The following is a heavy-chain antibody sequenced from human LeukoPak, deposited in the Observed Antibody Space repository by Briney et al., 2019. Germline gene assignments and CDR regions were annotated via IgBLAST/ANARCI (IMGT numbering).Heavy chain of an antibody. D-gene: IGHD6-19*01. CDR2: ISSSSSYI. Sequence: PGGSLRLSCAASGFTFSSYSMNWVRQAPGKGLEWVSSISSSSSYIYYADSVKGRFTISRDNAKNSLYLQMNSLRAEDTAVYYCASLSSGWYPPYCYGMDVWGQGTTVTVSS. J-gene: IGHJ6*02. CDR3: ASLSSGWYPPYCYGMDV. CDR1: GFTFSSYS. V-gene: IGHV3-21*01.